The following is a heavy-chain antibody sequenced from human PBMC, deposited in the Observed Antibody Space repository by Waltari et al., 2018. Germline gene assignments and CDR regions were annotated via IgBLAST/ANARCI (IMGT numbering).Heavy chain of an antibody. CDR2: MCYDGST. Sequence: QVQLQESGPGLLKPSQTLSLSCTVSGYSISSGGFYWGWVRPYQEKGLEWLSYMCYDGSTYYNPSLKSRLHISMDASNNQFSLQRRDGSAADTAIYFCARAQSGGYCFDFWGQGTLVTVSS. D-gene: IGHD2-21*01. CDR1: GYSISSGGFY. V-gene: IGHV4-31*03. CDR3: ARAQSGGYCFDF. J-gene: IGHJ4*02.